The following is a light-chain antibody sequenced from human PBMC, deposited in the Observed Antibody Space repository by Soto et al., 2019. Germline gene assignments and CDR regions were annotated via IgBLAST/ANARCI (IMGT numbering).Light chain of an antibody. CDR2: AAS. V-gene: IGKV1-6*01. Sequence: AILLTQSPSSLSASVGDRVTITCRASQGIDSSFAWYQQKPGKAPKLLIYAASSLQSGVPSRFSGSGSGTDFTLAISSLQPEDSATYYCLQDINYPWTFGQGTKVEIK. CDR3: LQDINYPWT. J-gene: IGKJ1*01. CDR1: QGIDSS.